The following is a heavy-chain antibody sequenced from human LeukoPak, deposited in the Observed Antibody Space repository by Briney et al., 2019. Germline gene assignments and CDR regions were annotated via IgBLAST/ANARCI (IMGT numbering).Heavy chain of an antibody. CDR3: ARDQEWLLDSPHFDY. CDR2: INPNSGGT. Sequence: ASVKVSCKASGYTFTGYYMHWVRQAPGQGLEWMGWINPNSGGTNYAQKFQGRVTMTRDTSISTAYMELSRLRSDDTAVYYCARDQEWLLDSPHFDYWGQGTLVTVSS. D-gene: IGHD3-22*01. J-gene: IGHJ4*02. V-gene: IGHV1-2*02. CDR1: GYTFTGYY.